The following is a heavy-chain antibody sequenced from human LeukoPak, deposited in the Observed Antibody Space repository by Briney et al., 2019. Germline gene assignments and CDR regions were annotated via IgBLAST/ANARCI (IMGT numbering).Heavy chain of an antibody. V-gene: IGHV1-46*01. J-gene: IGHJ4*02. D-gene: IGHD2-2*01. CDR1: GYTFTSGY. CDR3: ARGSRFLDF. CDR2: INPSGGRT. Sequence: ASVKVSYKASGYTFTSGYMHWVRQATGQGLEWMGIINPSGGRTTYAQKFQDRVAMTRDMSTSTVYMELSSLRSEDTALYYCARGSRFLDFWGQGTLVTVSS.